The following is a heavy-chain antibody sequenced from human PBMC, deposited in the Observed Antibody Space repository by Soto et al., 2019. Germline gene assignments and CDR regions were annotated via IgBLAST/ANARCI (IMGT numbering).Heavy chain of an antibody. CDR2: ISAYNGNT. CDR1: GYTFTSYG. Sequence: QVQLVQSGAEVKKPGASVKVSCTASGYTFTSYGISWVRQAPGQGLEWMGWISAYNGNTNYAQKLQGRVTMTTDTSTSTAYMELRSLRSDDTAVYYCATQAVAGTVLVYFDYWGQGTLVTVSS. J-gene: IGHJ4*02. V-gene: IGHV1-18*01. CDR3: ATQAVAGTVLVYFDY. D-gene: IGHD6-19*01.